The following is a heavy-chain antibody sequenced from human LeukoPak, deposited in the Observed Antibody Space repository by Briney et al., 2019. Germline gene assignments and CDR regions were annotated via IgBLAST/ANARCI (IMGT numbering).Heavy chain of an antibody. CDR3: ARASNYDSSGYYPLADY. CDR1: GGSFSGYY. V-gene: IGHV4-34*01. CDR2: INHSGST. D-gene: IGHD3-22*01. J-gene: IGHJ4*02. Sequence: PSETLSLTCAVYGGSFSGYYWSWIRQPPGKGLEWIGEINHSGSTNYNPSLKSRVTISVDTSKNQFSLKLSSVTAADTAVYYCARASNYDSSGYYPLADYWGQGTLVTVSS.